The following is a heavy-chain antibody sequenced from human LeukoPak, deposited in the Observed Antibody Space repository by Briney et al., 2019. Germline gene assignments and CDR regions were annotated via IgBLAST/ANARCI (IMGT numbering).Heavy chain of an antibody. D-gene: IGHD1-26*01. J-gene: IGHJ6*03. V-gene: IGHV1-69*13. Sequence: ASVKVSCKASGGTFSIYAISWVRQAPGQGLEWMGGIVPVLRTPKYAQKFQGRVTITADESTSTAYMELSSLRSEDTAIYHCARGGSYYFGNYYYMDVWGKGTMVTVSS. CDR2: IVPVLRTP. CDR3: ARGGSYYFGNYYYMDV. CDR1: GGTFSIYA.